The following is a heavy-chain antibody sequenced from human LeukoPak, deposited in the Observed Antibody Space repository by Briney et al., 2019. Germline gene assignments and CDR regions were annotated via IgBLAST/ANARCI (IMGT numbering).Heavy chain of an antibody. CDR1: GYSFTSYW. Sequence: GESLKVSCKGSGYSFTSYWIGWVRQMPGKGLEWMGIIYPGDSDTRYSPSFQGQVTISADKSISTAYLQWSSLKASDTAMYYCARHGGYCSSTSCYVDYWGQGTLVTVSS. CDR3: ARHGGYCSSTSCYVDY. CDR2: IYPGDSDT. D-gene: IGHD2-2*01. V-gene: IGHV5-51*01. J-gene: IGHJ4*02.